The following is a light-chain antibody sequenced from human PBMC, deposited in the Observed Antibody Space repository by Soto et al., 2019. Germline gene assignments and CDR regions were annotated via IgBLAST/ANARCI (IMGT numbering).Light chain of an antibody. J-gene: IGKJ4*01. CDR3: MQALQTPLT. CDR2: LGS. Sequence: DIVMTQSPLSLPVTPGEPASISCRSSQSLLNSNGDSYLDWYLQKPGQSPQLLIYLGSNRASGVPDRFIGSGSGTDFTLKISRVEAEDVGLYYCMQALQTPLTFGGGTKVQIK. V-gene: IGKV2-28*01. CDR1: QSLLNSNGDSY.